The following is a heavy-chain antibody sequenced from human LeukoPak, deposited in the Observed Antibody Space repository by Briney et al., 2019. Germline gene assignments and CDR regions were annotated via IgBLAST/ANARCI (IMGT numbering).Heavy chain of an antibody. V-gene: IGHV3-23*01. Sequence: SGGSLRLSCAASGFTFSNHGMNWVRQAPGKGLEWLSGISPRGGGTYYADSVKGRFTISRDDSTSTLSLQMNSLRAEDTAVYYCARDTGSGWIYFDYWGQGTLVTVSS. CDR2: ISPRGGGT. J-gene: IGHJ4*02. CDR3: ARDTGSGWIYFDY. D-gene: IGHD6-19*01. CDR1: GFTFSNHG.